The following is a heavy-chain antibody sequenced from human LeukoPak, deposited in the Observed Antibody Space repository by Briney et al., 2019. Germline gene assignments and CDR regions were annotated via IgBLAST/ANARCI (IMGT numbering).Heavy chain of an antibody. CDR2: ISTSSRST. J-gene: IGHJ4*02. CDR3: ARSAVRGVACDY. CDR1: GFTFSGFS. D-gene: IGHD3-10*01. V-gene: IGHV3-48*01. Sequence: GGSLRLSCTASGFTFSGFSMHWVRRAPGKGLEWLSYISTSSRSTYYADSVKGRFTISRDNAKNTLFLDMHSLRPGDSAVYYCARSAVRGVACDYWGQGTLLTVPS.